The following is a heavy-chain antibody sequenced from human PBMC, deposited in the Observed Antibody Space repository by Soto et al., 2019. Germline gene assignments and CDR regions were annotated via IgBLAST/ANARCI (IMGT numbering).Heavy chain of an antibody. CDR2: INHSGST. CDR1: GGSFSGYY. CDR3: ARELSSGYSGYDYEAFDI. V-gene: IGHV4-34*01. D-gene: IGHD5-12*01. J-gene: IGHJ3*02. Sequence: SETLSLTFAVYGGSFSGYYWSWIRQPPGKGLEWIGEINHSGSTNYNPSLKSRVTISVDTSKNQFSLKLSSVTAADTAVYYCARELSSGYSGYDYEAFDIWGQGTMVTVSS.